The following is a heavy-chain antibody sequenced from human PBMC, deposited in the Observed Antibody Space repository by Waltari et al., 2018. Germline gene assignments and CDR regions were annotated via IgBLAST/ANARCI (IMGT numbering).Heavy chain of an antibody. CDR1: GGSISSGSSS. V-gene: IGHV4-61*02. CDR3: ARECGGDCLDAFDI. Sequence: QVQLQESGPGLVKPSQTLSLTCTVSGGSISSGSSSWRWIRQPAGKGLEWIGRIYTSGSTNYNPSLKSRVTISVDTSKNQFSLKLSSVTAADTAVYYCARECGGDCLDAFDIWGQGTMVTVSS. J-gene: IGHJ3*02. D-gene: IGHD2-21*02. CDR2: IYTSGST.